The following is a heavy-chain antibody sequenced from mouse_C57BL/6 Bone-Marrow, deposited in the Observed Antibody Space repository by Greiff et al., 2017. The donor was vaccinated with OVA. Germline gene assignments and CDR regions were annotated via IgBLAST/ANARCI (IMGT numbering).Heavy chain of an antibody. CDR2: IYPYNGVS. CDR3: ARPAQATAMDY. V-gene: IGHV1-31*01. CDR1: GYSFTGYY. J-gene: IGHJ4*01. D-gene: IGHD3-2*02. Sequence: EVKLVESGPELVKPGASVKISCKASGYSFTGYYMHWVKQSHGNILDWIGYIYPYNGVSSYNQKFKGKATLTVDKSSSTAYMELRSLTSEDSAVYYCARPAQATAMDYWGQGTSVTVSS.